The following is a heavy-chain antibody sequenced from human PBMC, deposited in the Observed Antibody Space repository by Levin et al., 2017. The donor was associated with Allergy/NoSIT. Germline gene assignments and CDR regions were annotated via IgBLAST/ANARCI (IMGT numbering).Heavy chain of an antibody. CDR1: GGSISSYY. CDR3: ARSVILTPETNWFDP. D-gene: IGHD3-9*01. V-gene: IGHV4-59*01. J-gene: IGHJ5*02. Sequence: SSETLSLTCTVSGGSISSYYWSWIRQPPGKGLEWFGYIYYSGSTNYNPSLKSRVTISVDTSKNQFSLKLSSVTAADTAVYYCARSVILTPETNWFDPWGQGTLVTVSS. CDR2: IYYSGST.